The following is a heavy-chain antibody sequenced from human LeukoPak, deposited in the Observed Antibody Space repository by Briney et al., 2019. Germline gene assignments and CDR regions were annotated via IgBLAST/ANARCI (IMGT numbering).Heavy chain of an antibody. CDR2: IYYSGST. J-gene: IGHJ5*02. CDR3: AGSGSYYSLDP. D-gene: IGHD1-26*01. Sequence: SETLSLTCTVSGGSISSSSYYWGWIRQPPGKGLEWIGSIYYSGSTYYNPSLKSRVTISVDTSKNQFSLKLSSVTAADTAVYYCAGSGSYYSLDPWGQGTLVTVSS. CDR1: GGSISSSSYY. V-gene: IGHV4-39*07.